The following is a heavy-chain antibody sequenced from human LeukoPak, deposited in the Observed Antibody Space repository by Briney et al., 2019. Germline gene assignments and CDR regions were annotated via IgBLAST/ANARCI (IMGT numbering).Heavy chain of an antibody. J-gene: IGHJ3*02. CDR2: ISSSSSYI. D-gene: IGHD3-9*01. CDR1: GFTFSSYS. V-gene: IGHV3-21*01. CDR3: ARGVLRYFDWLFGDAFDI. Sequence: GGSLRLSCAASGFTFSSYSMNWVRQAPGKGLEWVSSISSSSSYIYYADSVKGRFTISRDNAKNSLYLQMNSLRAEDTAVYYCARGVLRYFDWLFGDAFDIWGQGTMVTVSS.